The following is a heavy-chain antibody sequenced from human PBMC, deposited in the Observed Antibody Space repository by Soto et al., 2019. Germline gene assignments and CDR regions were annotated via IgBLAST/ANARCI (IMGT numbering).Heavy chain of an antibody. Sequence: SETLSLTFAVSGYSISSGYYWGWIRQPPGKGLEWIGSIYHSGSTYYNPSLKSRVTISVDTSKNQFSLKLSSVTAADTAVYYCAREGVTTISSYDYWGQGTLVTVSS. CDR1: GYSISSGYY. CDR3: AREGVTTISSYDY. V-gene: IGHV4-38-2*02. D-gene: IGHD4-17*01. J-gene: IGHJ4*02. CDR2: IYHSGST.